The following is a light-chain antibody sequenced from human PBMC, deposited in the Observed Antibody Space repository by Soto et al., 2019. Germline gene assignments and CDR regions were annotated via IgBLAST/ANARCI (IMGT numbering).Light chain of an antibody. J-gene: IGKJ2*01. V-gene: IGKV3D-20*01. CDR3: QHYGSSPYT. CDR1: KSVSSSY. CDR2: DAS. Sequence: EIVLTQSPATLSLSPGERATLSCGASKSVSSSYLAWYQQKPGLAPRLLIYDASSRATGIPDRFSGSGSGTDFTLTISRLEPEDFAVYDGQHYGSSPYTFGQGTKLEIK.